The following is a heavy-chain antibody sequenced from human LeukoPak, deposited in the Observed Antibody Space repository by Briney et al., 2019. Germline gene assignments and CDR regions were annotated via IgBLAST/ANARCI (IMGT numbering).Heavy chain of an antibody. V-gene: IGHV3-30-3*01. J-gene: IGHJ4*02. CDR2: ISYDGSNK. D-gene: IGHD3-22*01. CDR1: GFTFSSYA. Sequence: PGRSLRLSCAASGFTFSSYAMHWVRQAPGKGLEWVAVISYDGSNKYYADSVKGRFTISRDNSKNTLYLQMNSLRAEDTAAYYCARDPNYYDSSGYFDYWGQGTLVTVSS. CDR3: ARDPNYYDSSGYFDY.